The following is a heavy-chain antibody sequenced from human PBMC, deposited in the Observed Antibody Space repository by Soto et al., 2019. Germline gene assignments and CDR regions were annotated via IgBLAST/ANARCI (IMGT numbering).Heavy chain of an antibody. CDR2: IYYSGSA. Sequence: QVQLQESGPGLVKPSQTLSLTCTVSGGSISSGDYYWSWIRQPPGKGLEWIGYIYYSGSAYYNPSLKSRVTISVDTSKNQFSLKLTSVTAADTAVYYCAEYSGGAVYFDLWGRGTLVTVSS. CDR3: AEYSGGAVYFDL. D-gene: IGHD2-15*01. V-gene: IGHV4-30-4*01. J-gene: IGHJ2*01. CDR1: GGSISSGDYY.